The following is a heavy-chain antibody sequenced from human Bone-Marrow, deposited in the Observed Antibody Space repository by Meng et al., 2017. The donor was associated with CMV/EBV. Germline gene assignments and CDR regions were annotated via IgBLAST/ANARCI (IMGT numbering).Heavy chain of an antibody. J-gene: IGHJ6*02. Sequence: ASVKVSCKASGYTFTSYDINWVRQATGQGLEWMGWMNPNSGNTGYAQKFQGRVTITRNTSISTAYMELSSLRSEDTAVYYCARRLSANYYYYGMDVWGQRTTVTVSS. CDR2: MNPNSGNT. CDR3: ARRLSANYYYYGMDV. CDR1: GYTFTSYD. V-gene: IGHV1-8*03. D-gene: IGHD3-16*01.